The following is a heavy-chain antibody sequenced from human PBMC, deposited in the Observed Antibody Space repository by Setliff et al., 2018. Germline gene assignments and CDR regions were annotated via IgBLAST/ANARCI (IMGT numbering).Heavy chain of an antibody. CDR2: IYTSGST. D-gene: IGHD6-19*01. Sequence: NPSETLSLTCTVSGGSISSYYWSWIRQPAGKGLEWIGRIYTSGSTNYNPSLKSRVTMSIATSKNQFSLKLNSVTAADMAVYYCAREQWLDPPGYYYMDVWAKGTTVTVSS. CDR3: AREQWLDPPGYYYMDV. J-gene: IGHJ6*03. V-gene: IGHV4-4*07. CDR1: GGSISSYY.